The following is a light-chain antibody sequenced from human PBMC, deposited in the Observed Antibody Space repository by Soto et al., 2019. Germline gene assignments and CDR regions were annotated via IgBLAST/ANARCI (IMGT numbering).Light chain of an antibody. CDR3: QQYKNWPPVT. CDR2: GAS. Sequence: ETVMTQPPATLSVSLGERATLSCRASQSVNSNLAWYQQKPGQAPRLLIYGASIRATGVPARSSGSGSGTDFTLTISSLQPEDFAVYFCQQYKNWPPVTFGGGTKVEIK. J-gene: IGKJ4*01. V-gene: IGKV3-15*01. CDR1: QSVNSN.